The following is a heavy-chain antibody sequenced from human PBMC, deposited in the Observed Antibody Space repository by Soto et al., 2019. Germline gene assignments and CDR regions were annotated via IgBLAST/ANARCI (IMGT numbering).Heavy chain of an antibody. V-gene: IGHV4-39*01. CDR3: ARRPITMIVSDY. J-gene: IGHJ4*02. CDR2: IYYSGST. Sequence: SETLSLTCTVSGGSISSSSYYWGWIRQPPGKGLEWIGSIYYSGSTYYNPSLKSRVTISVDTSKNQFSLKLSSVTAADTAVYYCARRPITMIVSDYWGQGTLVTVSS. D-gene: IGHD3-22*01. CDR1: GGSISSSSYY.